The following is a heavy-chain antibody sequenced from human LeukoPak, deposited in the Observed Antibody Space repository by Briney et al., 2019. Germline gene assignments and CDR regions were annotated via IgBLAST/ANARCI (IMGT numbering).Heavy chain of an antibody. CDR3: ARTSSWDYYFDY. Sequence: TSETLSLTCAVYGGSFSGYYWSWIRQPPGKGLEWIGEINHSGSTNYNPSLKSRVTISVDTSKNQFSLKLSSVTAADTAVYYCARTSSWDYYFDYWGQGTLVTVSS. V-gene: IGHV4-34*01. CDR1: GGSFSGYY. J-gene: IGHJ4*02. CDR2: INHSGST. D-gene: IGHD6-13*01.